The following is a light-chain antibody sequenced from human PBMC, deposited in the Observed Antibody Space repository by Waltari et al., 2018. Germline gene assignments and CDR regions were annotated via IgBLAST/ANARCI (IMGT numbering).Light chain of an antibody. CDR1: QSVLYSSNNQNY. CDR2: WAS. CDR3: QQYYSTPRT. J-gene: IGKJ1*01. Sequence: DIVMTQSPDSLAVSLGERATINCKSSQSVLYSSNNQNYLGWYQHKFGQPPKLLIYWASTRESGVPDRFSGSGSGTDFTLTISNLQAEDVAVYYCQQYYSTPRTFGQGTKVEIK. V-gene: IGKV4-1*01.